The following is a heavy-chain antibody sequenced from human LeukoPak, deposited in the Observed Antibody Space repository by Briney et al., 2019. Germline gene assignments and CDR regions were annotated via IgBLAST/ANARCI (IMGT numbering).Heavy chain of an antibody. V-gene: IGHV4-39*01. CDR2: IYYSGST. CDR1: GGSMSSSNYY. CDR3: ARNVSMVRGVTRLNWLDP. D-gene: IGHD3-10*01. J-gene: IGHJ5*02. Sequence: SETLSLTCTVAGGSMSSSNYYWGWIRQPPGKGLEWIGSIYYSGSTHYNPSLKSRVTISVDTSKKQFFLKLSSVTAADTAVYYCARNVSMVRGVTRLNWLDPWGQGTLVTVSS.